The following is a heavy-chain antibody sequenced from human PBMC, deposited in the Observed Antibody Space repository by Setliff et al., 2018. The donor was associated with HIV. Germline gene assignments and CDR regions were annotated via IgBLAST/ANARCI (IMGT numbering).Heavy chain of an antibody. Sequence: PSETLSLTCTVSGGPFSSSSYYWGWIRQPPGKGLEWIGSLRPSGNTYYNPSPKSRVTISMDTSKNQFSLNLNSVTATDTAVYYCAKRTFGSGRLDPWGQGTLVTVSS. J-gene: IGHJ5*02. CDR3: AKRTFGSGRLDP. CDR2: LRPSGNT. D-gene: IGHD3-16*01. V-gene: IGHV4-39*07. CDR1: GGPFSSSSYY.